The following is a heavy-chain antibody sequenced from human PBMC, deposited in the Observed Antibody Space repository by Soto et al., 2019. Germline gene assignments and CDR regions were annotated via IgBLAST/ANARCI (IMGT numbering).Heavy chain of an antibody. CDR3: ARANSSGYFSGL. Sequence: ASVKVSCKASGYTFTSYYMHWVRQAPGQGLEWMGIINPSGGSTSYAQKFQGRVTMTRDTSTSTVYMELSSLRSEDTAMYYCARANSSGYFSGLWGQGTLVTVSS. CDR1: GYTFTSYY. CDR2: INPSGGST. V-gene: IGHV1-46*01. J-gene: IGHJ4*02. D-gene: IGHD3-22*01.